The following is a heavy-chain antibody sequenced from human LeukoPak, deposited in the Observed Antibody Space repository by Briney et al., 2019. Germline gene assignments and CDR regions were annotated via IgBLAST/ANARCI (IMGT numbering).Heavy chain of an antibody. Sequence: SVKVSCKASGFTFTISAMQRVRQARGQRLEWIGWIVVGSGNTNYAQKFQERVTITRDMSTSTAYMELSSLRSEDTAVYYCAAGHDYDSTYDAFDIWGQGTMVTVSS. CDR1: GFTFTISA. V-gene: IGHV1-58*02. D-gene: IGHD3-22*01. J-gene: IGHJ3*02. CDR3: AAGHDYDSTYDAFDI. CDR2: IVVGSGNT.